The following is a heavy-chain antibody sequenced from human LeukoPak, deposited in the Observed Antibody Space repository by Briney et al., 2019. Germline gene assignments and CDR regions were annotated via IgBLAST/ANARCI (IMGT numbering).Heavy chain of an antibody. CDR3: ARAGVSGYDQ. J-gene: IGHJ4*02. Sequence: SETLSLTCAVYGGSFSGYYWSWIRQPPGKGLEWIGEINHSGSTNYNPSLKSRVTISVDTSKNQFSLKLSSVTAADTAVYYCARAGVSGYDQWGQGTLVTDSS. D-gene: IGHD5-12*01. CDR2: INHSGST. CDR1: GGSFSGYY. V-gene: IGHV4-34*01.